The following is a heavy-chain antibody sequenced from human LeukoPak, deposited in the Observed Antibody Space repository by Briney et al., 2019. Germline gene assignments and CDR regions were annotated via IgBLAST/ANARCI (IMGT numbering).Heavy chain of an antibody. Sequence: GASLKISCKGSGYSFTSYWIGWVRQMPGKGLGWMGIIYPGDSDTRYSPSFQGQVTISADKSISTAYLQWSSLKASDTAMYYCARSGTEYCSGGSCYPTYYFDYWGQGTLVTVSS. J-gene: IGHJ4*02. CDR1: GYSFTSYW. CDR2: IYPGDSDT. D-gene: IGHD2-15*01. CDR3: ARSGTEYCSGGSCYPTYYFDY. V-gene: IGHV5-51*01.